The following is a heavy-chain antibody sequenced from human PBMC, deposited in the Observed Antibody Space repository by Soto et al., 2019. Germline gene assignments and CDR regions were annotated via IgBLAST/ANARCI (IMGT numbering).Heavy chain of an antibody. CDR1: GFTFDDYA. D-gene: IGHD2-2*01. Sequence: PGGSLRLSCAASGFTFDDYAMHWVRQAPGKGLEWVSGISWNSGSIGYADSVKGRFTISRDNSKNSLYLQMNSLRAEDTAVYYCAKVKIVVVPAAPEAFDVWGQGTMVTVSS. CDR3: AKVKIVVVPAAPEAFDV. J-gene: IGHJ3*01. CDR2: ISWNSGSI. V-gene: IGHV3-9*01.